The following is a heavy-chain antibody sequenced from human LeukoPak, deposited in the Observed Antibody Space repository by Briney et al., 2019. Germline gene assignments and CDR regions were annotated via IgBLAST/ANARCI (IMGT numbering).Heavy chain of an antibody. V-gene: IGHV4-59*01. CDR1: GGSFSGYY. Sequence: SETLSLTCAVYGGSFSGYYWSWIRQPPGKGLEWIGYIYYSGSTNYNPSLKSRVTISVDTSKNQFSLKLSSVTAADTAVYYCAREHDYGEGYFQYWGQGTLVTVSS. CDR2: IYYSGST. CDR3: AREHDYGEGYFQY. D-gene: IGHD4-17*01. J-gene: IGHJ1*01.